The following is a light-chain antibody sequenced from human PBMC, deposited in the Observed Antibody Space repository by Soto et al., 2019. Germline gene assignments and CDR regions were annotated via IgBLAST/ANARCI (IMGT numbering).Light chain of an antibody. V-gene: IGKV3-20*01. CDR3: QQYGSSPRT. CDR1: QSVSSSY. Sequence: ATLSCRASQSVSSSYVAWYQQKPGQAPRLLIYGTSSRATGIPDRFSGSGSGTDFTLIISRLEPEDFAVYYCQQYGSSPRTFGQGTKVDIK. CDR2: GTS. J-gene: IGKJ1*01.